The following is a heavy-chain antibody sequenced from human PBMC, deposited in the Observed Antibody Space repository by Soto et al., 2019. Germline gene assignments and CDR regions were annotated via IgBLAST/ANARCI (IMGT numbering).Heavy chain of an antibody. Sequence: GGSLRLSCAASGFTFSSYAMSWVRQAPGKGLEWVSAISGSGGSTYYADSVKGRFTISRDNSKNTLYLQMNSLRAEDTAVYYCAKVSGSGWYSRWYFDLWGRGTLVTVSS. CDR3: AKVSGSGWYSRWYFDL. V-gene: IGHV3-23*01. D-gene: IGHD6-19*01. J-gene: IGHJ2*01. CDR2: ISGSGGST. CDR1: GFTFSSYA.